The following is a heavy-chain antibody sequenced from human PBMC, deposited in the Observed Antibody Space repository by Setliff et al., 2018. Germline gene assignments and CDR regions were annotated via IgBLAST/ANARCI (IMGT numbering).Heavy chain of an antibody. CDR3: ARLPNYVWGSPVGY. V-gene: IGHV4-39*01. CDR1: GASITNINYY. Sequence: SETLSLTCTVSGASITNINYYWGLIRQPPGKGLEWIGSIFYSGRTFYNPSLKSRVTISVDTSKNQFSLTLSSVTAADTAVYYCARLPNYVWGSPVGYWGQGTLVTGSS. J-gene: IGHJ4*02. CDR2: IFYSGRT. D-gene: IGHD3-16*01.